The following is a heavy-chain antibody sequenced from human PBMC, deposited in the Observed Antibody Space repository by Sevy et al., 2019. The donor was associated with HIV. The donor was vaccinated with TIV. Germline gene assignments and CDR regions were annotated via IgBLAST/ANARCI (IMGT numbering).Heavy chain of an antibody. V-gene: IGHV1-18*01. CDR1: GYTFTSYG. CDR2: ISAYNGNT. CDR3: ARDRKRYCSGGSCSEYFQH. D-gene: IGHD2-15*01. J-gene: IGHJ1*01. Sequence: ASVKVSCKASGYTFTSYGISWVRQAPGQGLEWMGWISAYNGNTNYAQKLQGRVTMTTDTSTSTAYMELRSLRSDDTAVYYCARDRKRYCSGGSCSEYFQHWGQGTVVTVSS.